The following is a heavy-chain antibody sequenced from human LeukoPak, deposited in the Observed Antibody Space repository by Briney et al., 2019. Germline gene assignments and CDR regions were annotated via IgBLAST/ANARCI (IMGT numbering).Heavy chain of an antibody. Sequence: PGGSLRLSCAASGFTFSSYSMNWVRQAPGKGLEWVSSISSSSSYIYYADSVKGRFTISRDNAKNSLYLQMNSLRAEDTAVYYCARGIRDGYQGDYWGQGTLVTVSS. CDR1: GFTFSSYS. D-gene: IGHD5-12*01. CDR3: ARGIRDGYQGDY. CDR2: ISSSSSYI. J-gene: IGHJ4*02. V-gene: IGHV3-21*01.